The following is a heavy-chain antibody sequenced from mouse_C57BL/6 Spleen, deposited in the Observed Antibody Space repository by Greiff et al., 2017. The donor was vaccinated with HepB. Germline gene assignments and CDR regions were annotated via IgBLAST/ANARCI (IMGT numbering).Heavy chain of an antibody. V-gene: IGHV1-50*01. J-gene: IGHJ3*01. D-gene: IGHD3-2*02. CDR3: ARSRPQAY. CDR2: IDPSDSYT. Sequence: QVQLQQPGAELVKPGASVKLSCKASGYTFTSYWMQWVKQRPGQGLEWIGEIDPSDSYTNYNQKFKGKATLTVDTSSSTAYMQLSSLTSEGSAVYYCARSRPQAYWGQGTLVTVSA. CDR1: GYTFTSYW.